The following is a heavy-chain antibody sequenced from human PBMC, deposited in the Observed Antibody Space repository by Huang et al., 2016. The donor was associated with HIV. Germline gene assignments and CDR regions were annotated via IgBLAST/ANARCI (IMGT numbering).Heavy chain of an antibody. CDR1: GGSITSHS. J-gene: IGHJ5*02. V-gene: IGHV4-59*11. D-gene: IGHD3-3*01. CDR3: AREDFWSGYYSNWFDP. Sequence: QVQLQESGPGLVKPSETLSLTCTVSGGSITSHSWSWIRQSPGKGLEWIGSIYYSGGTNHNPSLKSRVTISGDTSKNQFSLKLSSVTAADTAVYYCAREDFWSGYYSNWFDPWGQGTLVTVSS. CDR2: IYYSGGT.